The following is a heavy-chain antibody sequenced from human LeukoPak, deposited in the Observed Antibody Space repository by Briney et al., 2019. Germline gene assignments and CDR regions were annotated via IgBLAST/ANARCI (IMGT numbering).Heavy chain of an antibody. J-gene: IGHJ4*02. V-gene: IGHV4-34*01. CDR3: ARGGHVDTAMVYYFDY. CDR2: INHSGST. CDR1: GGSFSGYD. Sequence: SETLSLTCAVYGGSFSGYDWSWIRQRPGKGLEWIGEINHSGSTNYNPSLKSRVTISVDTSKNQFSLKLSSVTAAVTAVYYCARGGHVDTAMVYYFDYWGQGTLVTVSS. D-gene: IGHD5-18*01.